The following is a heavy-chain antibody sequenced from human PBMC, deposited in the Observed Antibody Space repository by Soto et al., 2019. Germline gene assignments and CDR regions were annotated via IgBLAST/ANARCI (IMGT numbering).Heavy chain of an antibody. Sequence: SETLSLTCAVSGYSIGSGYYWAWIRQSPGKGLEWIGSIYHAGSVYYNPSLNGRVALSMDTSKNHFSLKLTSVTAADTAVYYCARTFDYYGMDVWGQGTTVTVSS. CDR2: IYHAGSV. CDR1: GYSIGSGYY. V-gene: IGHV4-38-2*01. J-gene: IGHJ6*02. CDR3: ARTFDYYGMDV.